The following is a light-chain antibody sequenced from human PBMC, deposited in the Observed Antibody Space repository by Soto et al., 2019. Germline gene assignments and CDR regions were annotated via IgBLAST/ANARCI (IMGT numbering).Light chain of an antibody. V-gene: IGKV1-5*01. CDR1: QTISSW. Sequence: DVQLTQSPSTLSGSVGDRVTITCRASQTISSWLAWYQQKPGKAPKLLIYDASSLESGVPSRFSGSGSGTEFTLTISSLQPDDFATYYCQQYNSYSGTFGQRTKVDIK. CDR3: QQYNSYSGT. CDR2: DAS. J-gene: IGKJ1*01.